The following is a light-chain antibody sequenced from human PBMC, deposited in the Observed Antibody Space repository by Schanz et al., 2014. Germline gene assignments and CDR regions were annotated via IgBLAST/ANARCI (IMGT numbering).Light chain of an antibody. CDR2: DNH. Sequence: QSVLTQPPSASGTPGQRATISCSGSTSNIGSHTVSWYQHLPGTAPKVLIYDNHYRPSGIPDRFSGSKSGTSATLDITGLQTGDEADYYCGTWDSSLSVGTFGGGTKLTVL. J-gene: IGLJ3*02. CDR1: TSNIGSHT. CDR3: GTWDSSLSVGT. V-gene: IGLV1-51*01.